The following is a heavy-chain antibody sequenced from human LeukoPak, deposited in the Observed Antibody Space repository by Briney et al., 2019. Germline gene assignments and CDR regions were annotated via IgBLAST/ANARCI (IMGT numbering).Heavy chain of an antibody. CDR2: INPNSGGT. Sequence: ASVKVSCKASGYTFTGYYMHWVRQAPGQGLEWMGWINPNSGGTNYAQKVQGRVTMTRAKTISTVYMEMSRLRSEDTAVYYCARDLYGPAGDFDYWGQGTLVTVSS. J-gene: IGHJ4*02. CDR3: ARDLYGPAGDFDY. D-gene: IGHD2/OR15-2a*01. V-gene: IGHV1-2*02. CDR1: GYTFTGYY.